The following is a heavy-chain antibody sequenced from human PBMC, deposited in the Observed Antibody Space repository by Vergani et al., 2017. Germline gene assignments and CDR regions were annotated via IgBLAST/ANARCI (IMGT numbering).Heavy chain of an antibody. V-gene: IGHV3-23*01. J-gene: IGHJ4*02. CDR3: ARSGSSSWDGDDY. D-gene: IGHD6-13*01. CDR1: GFTFSSYA. CDR2: ISGSGGST. Sequence: EVQLLESGGGLVQPGGSLRLSCAASGFTFSSYAMSWVRQAPGKGLEWVSAISGSGGSTYYADSVKGLFTISRDNSKNKLYLQMNSLRAEDTAVYYCARSGSSSWDGDDYWGQGTLVTVSS.